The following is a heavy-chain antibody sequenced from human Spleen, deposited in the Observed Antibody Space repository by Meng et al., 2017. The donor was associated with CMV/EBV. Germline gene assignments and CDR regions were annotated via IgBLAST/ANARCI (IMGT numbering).Heavy chain of an antibody. Sequence: YGIAWVRQMPGKSLDWIGIIYPGDSDTRYSPSIQGQVTILADESTSTAYLQWRSLKASDTAVYYCARGASSYDFWSAYYANNPLDYWGQGTLVTVSS. D-gene: IGHD3-3*01. V-gene: IGHV5-51*06. CDR3: ARGASSYDFWSAYYANNPLDY. CDR1: YG. J-gene: IGHJ4*02. CDR2: IYPGDSDT.